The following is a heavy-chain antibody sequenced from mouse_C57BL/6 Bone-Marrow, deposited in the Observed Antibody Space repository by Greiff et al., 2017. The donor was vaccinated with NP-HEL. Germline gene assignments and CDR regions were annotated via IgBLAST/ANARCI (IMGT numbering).Heavy chain of an antibody. CDR3: ASGDYYDYGNYFDD. V-gene: IGHV1-55*01. D-gene: IGHD2-4*01. CDR2: IYPGSGST. Sequence: QVQLQQPGAELVKPGASVKMSCKASGYTFTSYWITWVKQRPGQGLEWIGDIYPGSGSTNYNEKFKSKATLTVDTSSSTAYMQLSSLTSEDSAVYYCASGDYYDYGNYFDDWGQGTTLTVSS. J-gene: IGHJ2*01. CDR1: GYTFTSYW.